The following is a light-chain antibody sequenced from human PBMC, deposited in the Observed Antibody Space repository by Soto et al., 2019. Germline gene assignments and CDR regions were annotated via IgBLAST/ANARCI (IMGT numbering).Light chain of an antibody. CDR1: QAIGVY. J-gene: IGKJ4*01. Sequence: DIQVTQSPSSLSASLGDRVTITCRANQAIGVYLAWFQQQPGKVPKLLIYAASALQSGVPSRFSGSGSRTDFTLTISSLQPEDVATCFCQQYNGAARTFGGGTKVEI. V-gene: IGKV1-27*01. CDR3: QQYNGAART. CDR2: AAS.